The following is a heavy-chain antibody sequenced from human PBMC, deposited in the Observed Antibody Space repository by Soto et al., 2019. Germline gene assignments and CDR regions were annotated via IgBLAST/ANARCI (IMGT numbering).Heavy chain of an antibody. CDR2: ISGSGGST. J-gene: IGHJ5*02. CDR1: GFTFSSYA. Sequence: GGSLRLSCAASGFTFSSYAMSWVRQAPGKGLEWVSAISGSGGSTYYADSVKGRFTISRDNSKNTLYLQMNSLGAEDTAVYYCAKGMDFWSGYYRNWFDPWGQGTLVTVSS. V-gene: IGHV3-23*01. CDR3: AKGMDFWSGYYRNWFDP. D-gene: IGHD3-3*01.